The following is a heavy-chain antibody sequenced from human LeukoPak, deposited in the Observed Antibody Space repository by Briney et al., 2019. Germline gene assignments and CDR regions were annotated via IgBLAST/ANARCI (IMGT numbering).Heavy chain of an antibody. Sequence: PGRSLRLSCAASGFTFDDYAMHWVRQAPGKGLEWVSGISWNSGTIGYADSVKGRFTISRDNAKNSLYLQMNSLRAEDTALYYCASQPAYSSGWYDYRGQGTLVTVSS. D-gene: IGHD6-19*01. J-gene: IGHJ4*02. CDR1: GFTFDDYA. CDR2: ISWNSGTI. V-gene: IGHV3-9*01. CDR3: ASQPAYSSGWYDY.